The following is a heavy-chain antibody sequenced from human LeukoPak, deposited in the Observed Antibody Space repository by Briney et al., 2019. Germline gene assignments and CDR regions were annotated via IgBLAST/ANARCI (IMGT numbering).Heavy chain of an antibody. CDR2: MNPNSGNT. CDR3: ARGLGYYGSGSYYRALGY. V-gene: IGHV1-8*03. J-gene: IGHJ4*02. Sequence: GASVKVSCKASGYTFTSYDINWVRQATGQGLEWMGWMNPNSGNTGYAQKFQGRVTITRNTSISTAYMELSSLRSEDTAVYYCARGLGYYGSGSYYRALGYWGQGTLVTVSS. D-gene: IGHD3-10*01. CDR1: GYTFTSYD.